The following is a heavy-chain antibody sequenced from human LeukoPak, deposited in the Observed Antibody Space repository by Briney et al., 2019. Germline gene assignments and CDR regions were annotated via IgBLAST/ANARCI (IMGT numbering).Heavy chain of an antibody. CDR1: GASIDSHY. CDR3: ASRPADTTWYGVFDY. V-gene: IGHV4-59*11. Sequence: SETLSLTCSVSGASIDSHYWSWIRQSPGKGLEWIGYVFNGGSTNYNPSLNSRVTMSLDTPRAQFSLRLSSVTAADTAIYYCASRPADTTWYGVFDYWSQGTLVTVSS. D-gene: IGHD3-10*01. J-gene: IGHJ4*02. CDR2: VFNGGST.